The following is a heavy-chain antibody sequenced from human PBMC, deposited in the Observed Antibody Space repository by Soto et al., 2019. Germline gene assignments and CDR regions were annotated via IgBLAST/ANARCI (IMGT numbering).Heavy chain of an antibody. CDR3: ARGNRWGPAANYHYGLDI. CDR2: INHSGST. Sequence: SETLSLTCAVYGGSASSYYCSWIRQPPGKGLEWIGEINHSGSTNYNPSLKSRVTISVDTCKYQFSLKLRSASAADTALYYCARGNRWGPAANYHYGLDICWQGTTVTVPS. J-gene: IGHJ6*01. CDR1: GGSASSYY. V-gene: IGHV4-34*01. D-gene: IGHD2-2*01.